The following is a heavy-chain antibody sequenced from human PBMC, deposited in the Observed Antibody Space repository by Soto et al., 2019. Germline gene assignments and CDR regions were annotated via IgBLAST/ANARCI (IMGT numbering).Heavy chain of an antibody. D-gene: IGHD1-26*01. CDR2: FYYSGNT. V-gene: IGHV4-39*01. Sequence: QLQLQESGPGLVKPSETLSLTCTVSGDSISSGSAYWGWVRQPPGKGLEWIGSFYYSGNTHYNPSLKSRATISVDTSKNQFSLKLNSVTATDRAVYYCARHLGPTGPSYWGPGTLVTVSS. CDR3: ARHLGPTGPSY. CDR1: GDSISSGSAY. J-gene: IGHJ4*02.